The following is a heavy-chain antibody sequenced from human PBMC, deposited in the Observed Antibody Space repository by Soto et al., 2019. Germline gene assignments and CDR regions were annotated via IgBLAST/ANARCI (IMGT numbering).Heavy chain of an antibody. V-gene: IGHV1-69*06. CDR2: VIPIFGTA. CDR3: ARPLKTSGWYRDYYYYGMDV. J-gene: IGHJ6*02. D-gene: IGHD6-19*01. Sequence: QVQLVQSGAEVKKPGSSVKGCCNASGGTFSSYAISWVRQAPGQGREWMGGVIPIFGTANYAQKFRGRVTITANKSTSTAYMELSSLRSEDTAVYYCARPLKTSGWYRDYYYYGMDVWGQGTTVTVSS. CDR1: GGTFSSYA.